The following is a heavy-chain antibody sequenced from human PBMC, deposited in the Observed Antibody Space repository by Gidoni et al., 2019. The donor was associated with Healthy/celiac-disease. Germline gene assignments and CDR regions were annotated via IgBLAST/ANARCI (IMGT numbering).Heavy chain of an antibody. CDR3: ARDTRGFGAIMDV. CDR2: IYYSGST. V-gene: IGHV4-31*03. CDR1: GGSISSGGYY. J-gene: IGHJ6*02. Sequence: QVQLQESGPGLVKPSQTLSLTCPVPGGSISSGGYYWSWIRQHPGKGLEWIGYIYYSGSTYYNPSLKSRVTISVDTSKNQFSLKLSSVTAADTAVYYCARDTRGFGAIMDVWGQGTTVTVSS. D-gene: IGHD3-3*01.